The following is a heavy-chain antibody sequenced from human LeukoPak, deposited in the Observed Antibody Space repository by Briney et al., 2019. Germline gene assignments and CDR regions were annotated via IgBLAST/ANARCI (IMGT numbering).Heavy chain of an antibody. D-gene: IGHD3-10*01. J-gene: IGHJ4*02. CDR1: GYTFNSYY. V-gene: IGHV1-46*02. CDR2: INPSGGST. CDR3: VRERERGTYFI. Sequence: WASVKVSCKASGYTFNSYYMHWVRQAPGQGLEWMGIINPSGGSTSYAQKFQGRVTMTRDTSTSTVYMDLSSLRYEDTAVYYCVRERERGTYFIWGQGTLVTVSS.